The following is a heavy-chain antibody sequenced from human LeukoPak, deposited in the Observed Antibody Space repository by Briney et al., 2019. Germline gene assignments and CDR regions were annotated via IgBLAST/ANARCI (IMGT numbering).Heavy chain of an antibody. J-gene: IGHJ6*03. CDR2: INPNSGGT. CDR3: ARGGAARSYYYYYMDV. CDR1: GYTFTSYG. Sequence: ASVRVSCKASGYTFTSYGISWVRQAPGQGLEWMGWINPNSGGTNYAQKFQGRATMTRDTSISTAYMELSRLRSDDTAVYYCARGGAARSYYYYYMDVWGKGTTVTVSS. V-gene: IGHV1-2*02. D-gene: IGHD6-6*01.